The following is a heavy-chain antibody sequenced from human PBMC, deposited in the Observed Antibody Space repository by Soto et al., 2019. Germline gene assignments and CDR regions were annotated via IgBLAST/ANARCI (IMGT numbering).Heavy chain of an antibody. V-gene: IGHV4-39*01. CDR2: IYYSGST. CDR1: GGSISSSSYY. Sequence: QLQLQESGPGLVKPSETLSLTCTVSGGSISSSSYYWGWIRQPPGKGLEWIGSIYYSGSTYYNPSLKRRVTISVDTSKTQFSRKLSAVTAADTAVYYCASRLVPAAIRDYYYYYYGMDVWGQGTTVTVSS. D-gene: IGHD2-2*02. CDR3: ASRLVPAAIRDYYYYYYGMDV. J-gene: IGHJ6*02.